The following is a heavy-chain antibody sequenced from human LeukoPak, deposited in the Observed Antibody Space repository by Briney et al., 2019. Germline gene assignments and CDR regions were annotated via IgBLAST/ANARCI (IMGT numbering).Heavy chain of an antibody. CDR3: AKDRAGYSAGWTFDS. V-gene: IGHV3-30-3*01. CDR2: ISYDGSNK. CDR1: GCTFSSYA. J-gene: IGHJ4*02. Sequence: GGSLRLSCAASGCTFSSYAMHWVRQAPGKGLEWAAVISYDGSNKYYADSVKGRFTISRDKSKNRLFLQMNSLRAEDTAVYYCAKDRAGYSAGWTFDSWGQGTLVTVSS. D-gene: IGHD6-19*01.